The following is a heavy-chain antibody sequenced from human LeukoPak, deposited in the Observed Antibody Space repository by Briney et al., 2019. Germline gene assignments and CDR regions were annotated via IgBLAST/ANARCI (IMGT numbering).Heavy chain of an antibody. V-gene: IGHV4-4*02. D-gene: IGHD5-18*01. J-gene: IGHJ4*02. CDR3: ARREIGGFNYGLFDY. Sequence: PSETLSPTCAVSGASISSSNWWSWVRQPPGKGLEWIGDIYHSGSTNYNPSLKSRVTMSVDKSNSQFSLRLSSVTAADTAVYYCARREIGGFNYGLFDYWGQGTLVTVSS. CDR1: GASISSSNW. CDR2: IYHSGST.